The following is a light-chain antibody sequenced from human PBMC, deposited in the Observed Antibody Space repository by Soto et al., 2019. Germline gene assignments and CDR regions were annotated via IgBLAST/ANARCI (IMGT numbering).Light chain of an antibody. CDR1: SSDVGGYNY. CDR3: SSYTSRSTLV. V-gene: IGLV2-14*03. J-gene: IGLJ2*01. Sequence: QFALTQPASVSGSPGQSITISCTGTSSDVGGYNYVSWYQHYPGKAPKLMIYDVSNRPSGVSNRFSGSKSGNTASLTISGLQAEDEADYYCSSYTSRSTLVFGGGTKLTVL. CDR2: DVS.